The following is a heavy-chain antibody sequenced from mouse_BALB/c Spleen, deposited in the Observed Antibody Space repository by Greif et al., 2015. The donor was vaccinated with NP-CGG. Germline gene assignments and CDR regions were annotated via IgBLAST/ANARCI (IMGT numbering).Heavy chain of an antibody. CDR2: INPSTGYT. V-gene: IGHV1-7*01. Sequence: QVQLQQSEAELAKPGASVKMSCKASGYTFTSYWMHWVKQRPGQGLEWIGYINPSTGYTEYNQKFKDKATLTADKSSSTAYMQLSSLTSEDSAVYYCASRNWESAYWGQGTLVTVSA. CDR3: ASRNWESAY. D-gene: IGHD4-1*01. CDR1: GYTFTSYW. J-gene: IGHJ3*01.